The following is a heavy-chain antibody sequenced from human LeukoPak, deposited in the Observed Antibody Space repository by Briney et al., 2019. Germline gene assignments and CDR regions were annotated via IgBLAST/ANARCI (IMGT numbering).Heavy chain of an antibody. CDR1: GFTFSNYA. D-gene: IGHD3-10*02. CDR2: ISGSGGNA. V-gene: IGHV3-23*01. J-gene: IGHJ6*02. Sequence: GGSLRLSCVASGFTFSNYAMSWVRQAPGEGLEWVSAISGSGGNAHYADSVKGRFTISRDNSKNTLYLQMNSLRAEDTAVYYCAKDLHYYVAMDVWGQGTTVTVSS. CDR3: AKDLHYYVAMDV.